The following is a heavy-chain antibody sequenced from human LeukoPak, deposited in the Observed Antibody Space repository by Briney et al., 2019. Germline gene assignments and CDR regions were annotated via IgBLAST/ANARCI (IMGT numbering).Heavy chain of an antibody. CDR1: GGSISSSSYY. D-gene: IGHD1-26*01. Sequence: SETLSLTCTVSGGSISSSSYYWGWIRQPPGKGLEWIGSIYYSGSTYYNPSLKSRVTISVDTSKNQFSLKLSPVTAADTAVYYCARVNSGSYYFGSYYFDYWGQGTLVTVSS. V-gene: IGHV4-39*07. CDR2: IYYSGST. CDR3: ARVNSGSYYFGSYYFDY. J-gene: IGHJ4*02.